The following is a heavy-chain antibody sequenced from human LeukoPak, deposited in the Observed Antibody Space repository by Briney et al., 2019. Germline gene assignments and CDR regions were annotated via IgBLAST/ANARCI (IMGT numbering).Heavy chain of an antibody. CDR3: ARGLSFRLHWRFDY. J-gene: IGHJ4*02. Sequence: SETLSLTCAVYGGSFSGYYWSWIRQPPGKGLEWIGEINHSGSTNYNPSLKSRVTISVVTSKNQFSLKLSSVTAADTAVYYCARGLSFRLHWRFDYWGQGTLVTVSS. V-gene: IGHV4-34*01. D-gene: IGHD2/OR15-2a*01. CDR2: INHSGST. CDR1: GGSFSGYY.